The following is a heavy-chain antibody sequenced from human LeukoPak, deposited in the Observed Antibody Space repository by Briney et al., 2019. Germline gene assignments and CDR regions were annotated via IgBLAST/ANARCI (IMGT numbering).Heavy chain of an antibody. J-gene: IGHJ4*02. V-gene: IGHV4-31*03. CDR3: ARDNPYGSGSYYNVIGTFDY. Sequence: SQTLSLTCTVSGGSISSGGYYWSWIRQHPGKGLEWIGYIYYSGSTYYNPSLKSRVTISVDTSKNQFSLKLSSVTAADTAVYYCARDNPYGSGSYYNVIGTFDYWGQGTLVTVSS. D-gene: IGHD3-10*01. CDR1: GGSISSGGYY. CDR2: IYYSGST.